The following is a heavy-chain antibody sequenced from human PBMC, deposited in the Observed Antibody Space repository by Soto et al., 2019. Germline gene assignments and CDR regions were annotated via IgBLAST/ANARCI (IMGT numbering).Heavy chain of an antibody. V-gene: IGHV2-5*02. CDR1: GFSLSTRGVG. CDR2: IYWDGFK. Sequence: QITLKESGPTLVKPTQTLTLTCTFSGFSLSTRGVGVGWIRQPPGKALEWLALIYWDGFKHYSPSLESRLTIREDTANNQVVLTMTHMDPVDTATYYCAHKGGGDRILDYWGQGTLVTVSS. D-gene: IGHD3-16*01. J-gene: IGHJ4*02. CDR3: AHKGGGDRILDY.